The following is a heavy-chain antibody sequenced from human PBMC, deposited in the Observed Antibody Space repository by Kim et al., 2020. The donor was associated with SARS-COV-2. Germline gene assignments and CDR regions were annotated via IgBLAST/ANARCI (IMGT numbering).Heavy chain of an antibody. J-gene: IGHJ4*02. CDR3: AKRESNNWSFFDY. V-gene: IGHV3-23*01. D-gene: IGHD1-1*01. Sequence: AESGKGRFAISRDNSKKPLYLQMNSLRAEDTALYHSAKRESNNWSFFDYWGQGTLVTVSS.